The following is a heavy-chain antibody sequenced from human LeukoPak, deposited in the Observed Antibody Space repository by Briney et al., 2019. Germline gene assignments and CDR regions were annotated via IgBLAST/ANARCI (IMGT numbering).Heavy chain of an antibody. J-gene: IGHJ2*01. CDR1: GGSISSSNW. CDR3: ARDLYIVVVPAGYWYFDL. D-gene: IGHD2-2*01. CDR2: IYHSGST. Sequence: SETLSLTSAVSGGSISSSNWWSWVRQPPGKGLEWIGEIYHSGSTNYNPSLKSRVTISVDKSKNQFSLKLSSVTAADTAVYYCARDLYIVVVPAGYWYFDLWGRGTLVTVSS. V-gene: IGHV4-4*02.